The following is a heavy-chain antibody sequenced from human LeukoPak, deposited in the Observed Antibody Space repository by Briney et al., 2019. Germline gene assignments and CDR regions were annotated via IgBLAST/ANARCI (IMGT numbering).Heavy chain of an antibody. Sequence: ASVKVSCKVSGYTLTELSMHGVRQAPGKGLEWMGWMNPNSGNTGYAQKFQGRVTMTRNTSISTAYMELSSLRSEDTAVYYCARGRRGYCHYWGQGTLVTVSS. J-gene: IGHJ4*02. CDR2: MNPNSGNT. CDR1: GYTLTELS. CDR3: ARGRRGYCHY. D-gene: IGHD2-15*01. V-gene: IGHV1-8*01.